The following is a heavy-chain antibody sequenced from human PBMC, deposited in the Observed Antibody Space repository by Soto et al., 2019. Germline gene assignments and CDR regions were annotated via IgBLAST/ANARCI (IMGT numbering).Heavy chain of an antibody. CDR1: GGSISSSSYY. D-gene: IGHD5-18*01. V-gene: IGHV4-39*01. CDR3: ARGRRGYSYGYSFDY. J-gene: IGHJ4*02. CDR2: IYYSGST. Sequence: QLQLQESGPGLVKPSETLSLTCTVSGGSISSSSYYWGWIRQPPGKGLEWIGSIYYSGSTYYNPSLKSRVTISVDTSKNQFSLKLSSVTAADTAVYYCARGRRGYSYGYSFDYWGQGTLVTVSS.